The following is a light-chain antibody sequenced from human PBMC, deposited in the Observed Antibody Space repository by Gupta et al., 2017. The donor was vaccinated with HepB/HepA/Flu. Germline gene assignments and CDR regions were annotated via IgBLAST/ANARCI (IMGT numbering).Light chain of an antibody. CDR1: QSVSSN. V-gene: IGKV3-15*01. CDR3: QQYNTWPLT. CDR2: GAS. Sequence: EIVMTQSPATLSVSPGERATLSCRASQSVSSNLAWYQQKPGQAPRLLIYGASTRATAIPARFSGSGSGTEFTLTITSLQSEDFAVYYCQQYNTWPLTCGGGTKVEIK. J-gene: IGKJ4*01.